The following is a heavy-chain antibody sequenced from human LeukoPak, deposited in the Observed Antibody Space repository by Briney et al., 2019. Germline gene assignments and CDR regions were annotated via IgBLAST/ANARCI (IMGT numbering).Heavy chain of an antibody. V-gene: IGHV3-21*01. CDR2: ITSGSGFN. CDR1: GCTFSSYT. J-gene: IGHJ4*02. CDR3: ARVAGESRDY. Sequence: GSLRLSCAASGCTFSSYTMNWVRQAPGKGLEWVSSITSGSGFNFYADSVKGRFTISRDNAKNSLYLQMNSLRAEDTAVYYCARVAGESRDYWGQGTLVTVSA.